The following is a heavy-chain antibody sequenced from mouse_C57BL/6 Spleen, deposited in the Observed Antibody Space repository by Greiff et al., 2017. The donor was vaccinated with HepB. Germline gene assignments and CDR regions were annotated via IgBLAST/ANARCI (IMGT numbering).Heavy chain of an antibody. J-gene: IGHJ2*01. CDR1: GYTFTDYY. V-gene: IGHV1-26*01. D-gene: IGHD1-1*01. CDR3: ARPYYYGSFFDY. CDR2: INPNNGGT. Sequence: VQLKHSGPELVKPGASVKISCKASGYTFTDYYMNWVKQSHGKSLEWIGDINPNNGGTSYNQKFKGKATLTVDKSSSTAYMELRSLTSEDSAVYYCARPYYYGSFFDYWGQGTTLTVSS.